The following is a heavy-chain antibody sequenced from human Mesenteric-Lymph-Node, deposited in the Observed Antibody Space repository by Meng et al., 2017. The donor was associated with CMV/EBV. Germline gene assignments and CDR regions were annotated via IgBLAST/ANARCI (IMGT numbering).Heavy chain of an antibody. D-gene: IGHD3-3*01. CDR1: FTCSEYY. CDR2: ISNSGSTI. CDR3: ARGPRYDFWEGHYYFDY. Sequence: FTCSEYYMRWIRQAPGEGLEWVSYISNSGSTIYYADSMKGRFTISRDNAKNSLCLQMNSLRAEDTAVYYCARGPRYDFWEGHYYFDYWGQGTLVTVSS. J-gene: IGHJ4*02. V-gene: IGHV3-11*04.